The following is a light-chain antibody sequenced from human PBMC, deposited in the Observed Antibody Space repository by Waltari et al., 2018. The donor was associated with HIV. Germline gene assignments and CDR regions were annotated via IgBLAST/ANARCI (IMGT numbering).Light chain of an antibody. V-gene: IGLV2-23*01. J-gene: IGLJ3*02. Sequence: QSALTQPASVSGSPGQSITISCTGTSSAVGSYKHVSWYQQHPGKAPKLMTYEDNKRPSGVSDRFSGSKSGNTASLTISGLQSEDEADYYCCSYAGSTTWVFGGGTKLTVL. CDR2: EDN. CDR1: SSAVGSYKH. CDR3: CSYAGSTTWV.